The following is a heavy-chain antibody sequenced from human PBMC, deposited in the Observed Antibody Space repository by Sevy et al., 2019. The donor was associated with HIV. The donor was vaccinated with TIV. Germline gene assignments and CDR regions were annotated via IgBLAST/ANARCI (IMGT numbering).Heavy chain of an antibody. CDR3: VSRGWGATDY. CDR1: GGSISSTSYY. V-gene: IGHV4-39*01. D-gene: IGHD1-26*01. CDR2: IYYSGST. Sequence: SETLSLTCTVSGGSISSTSYYWGWIRQPPGKGLEWIGSIYYSGSTYYNPSLKSRVTISVDTSKNQLSLNLISVTAADAAVYYCVSRGWGATDYWGQGTLVTVSS. J-gene: IGHJ4*02.